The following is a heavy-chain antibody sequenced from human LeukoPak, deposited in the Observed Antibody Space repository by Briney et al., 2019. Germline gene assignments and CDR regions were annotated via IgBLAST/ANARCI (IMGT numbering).Heavy chain of an antibody. J-gene: IGHJ4*02. CDR3: AVDWATVTELDY. CDR1: GGSISSSSYY. CDR2: IYYSVST. V-gene: IGHV4-39*01. D-gene: IGHD4-17*01. Sequence: SETLSLTCAVSGGSISSSSYYCGWIRQPPGKGLEWIGSIYYSVSTYYNPSLKSRVTISVDTSKHQFSLRMSSVTAAHTAVYFCAVDWATVTELDYWGQGTLVTVSS.